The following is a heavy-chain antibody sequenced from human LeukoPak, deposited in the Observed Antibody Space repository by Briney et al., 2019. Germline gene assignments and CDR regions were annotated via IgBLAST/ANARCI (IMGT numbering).Heavy chain of an antibody. D-gene: IGHD3-10*01. V-gene: IGHV4-39*07. Sequence: KPSETLSLTCTVSGGSISSAGYYWAWIRQPPGKGLEWIGSIYYSGSAYYNPSLKSRVTISVDTSKNQFSLKLSSVTAADTAVYYCARVRGYYYGSGSYYFDYWGQGTLVTVSS. CDR2: IYYSGSA. CDR1: GGSISSAGYY. J-gene: IGHJ4*02. CDR3: ARVRGYYYGSGSYYFDY.